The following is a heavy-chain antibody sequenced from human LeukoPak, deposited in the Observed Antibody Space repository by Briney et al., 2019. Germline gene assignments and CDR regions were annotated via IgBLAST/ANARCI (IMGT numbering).Heavy chain of an antibody. Sequence: PGGSLRLYCAASGFTFSSYWMSWVRQAPGKGLEWVANVNQDGSKMYYVESVEGRFTLSRDNAKNSLYLQTNSLRAEDTAVYYCARITYGDYYFDYWGQGTLVSVSS. CDR1: GFTFSSYW. V-gene: IGHV3-7*01. CDR3: ARITYGDYYFDY. D-gene: IGHD4-17*01. J-gene: IGHJ4*02. CDR2: VNQDGSKM.